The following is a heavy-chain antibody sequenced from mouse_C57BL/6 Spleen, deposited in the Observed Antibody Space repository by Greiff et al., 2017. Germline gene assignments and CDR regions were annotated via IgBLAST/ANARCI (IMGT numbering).Heavy chain of an antibody. CDR1: GYAFSSYW. CDR3: SRDGTTAPPDY. D-gene: IGHD1-2*01. CDR2: IYPGDGDT. Sequence: VKLQESGAELAKPGASVKISCKASGYAFSSYWMNWVKPRPGKGLEWIGQIYPGDGDTNYNGKFKGKATLTADKSSRTAYMQRSSLTSEDSAVYFCSRDGTTAPPDYGGQGTTRTVSS. V-gene: IGHV1-80*01. J-gene: IGHJ2*01.